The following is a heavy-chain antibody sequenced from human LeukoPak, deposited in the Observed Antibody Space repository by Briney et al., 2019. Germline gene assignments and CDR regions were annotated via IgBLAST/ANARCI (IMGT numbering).Heavy chain of an antibody. V-gene: IGHV3-30*02. CDR2: IRYDGSNK. CDR3: AKSRSGYYQLAFDI. J-gene: IGHJ3*02. D-gene: IGHD3-22*01. Sequence: GGPLRLSCAASGFTFSSYGMHWVRQAPGKGLEWVAFIRYDGSNKYYADSVKGRFTISRDNSKNTLYLQMNSLRAEDTAVYYCAKSRSGYYQLAFDIWGQGTMVTFSS. CDR1: GFTFSSYG.